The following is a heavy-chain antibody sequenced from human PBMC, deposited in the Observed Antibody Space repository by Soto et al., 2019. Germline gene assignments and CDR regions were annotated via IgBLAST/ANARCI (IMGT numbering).Heavy chain of an antibody. V-gene: IGHV1-46*01. CDR2: INPSGGST. J-gene: IGHJ5*02. Sequence: ASVKVSCKASGYTFTSYYMHWVRQAPGQGLEWMGIINPSGGSTSYAQKFQGRVTMTRDTSTGTVYMELSSLRSEDTAVYYCARDVTAVNWFDPWGQGTLVTVSS. D-gene: IGHD2-21*02. CDR3: ARDVTAVNWFDP. CDR1: GYTFTSYY.